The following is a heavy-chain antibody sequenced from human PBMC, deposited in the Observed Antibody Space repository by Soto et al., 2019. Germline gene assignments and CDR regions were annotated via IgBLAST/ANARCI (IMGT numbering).Heavy chain of an antibody. D-gene: IGHD3-22*01. V-gene: IGHV3-11*01. J-gene: IGHJ4*02. CDR2: ISSSGNTI. CDR1: GFTFSDYY. CDR3: AKMSSENYYDPVFS. Sequence: QVQLVESGGGLVQTSGSLRIACAASGFTFSDYYMSWVPQAPGKGLEWVSYISSSGNTIYYADSVKGRFTISRDNAKNSVYLQMNSLRAEDTALYFCAKMSSENYYDPVFSWGQGTLVTVSS.